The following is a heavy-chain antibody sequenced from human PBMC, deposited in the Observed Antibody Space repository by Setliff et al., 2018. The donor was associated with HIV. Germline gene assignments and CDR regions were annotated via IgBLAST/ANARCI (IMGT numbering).Heavy chain of an antibody. D-gene: IGHD3-10*01. Sequence: ASVKVSCKASGYTFTDYDINWVRQATGQGLEWMGWMNPNSGNTGYAQKFQGRVTMTRNTSISTAYMELSTLRSEDTAVYYCARVFYYSAGSYSLDYWGQETLVTVSS. V-gene: IGHV1-8*02. J-gene: IGHJ4*01. CDR2: MNPNSGNT. CDR3: ARVFYYSAGSYSLDY. CDR1: GYTFTDYD.